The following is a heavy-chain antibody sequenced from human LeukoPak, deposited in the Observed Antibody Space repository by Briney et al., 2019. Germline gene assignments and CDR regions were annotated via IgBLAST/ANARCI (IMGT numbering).Heavy chain of an antibody. CDR2: IYPGDSDT. J-gene: IGHJ4*02. CDR3: AKSGYRYGYGLYYFDY. Sequence: RGESLKISCKGSGYRFTSYWIGRVRQMPGKGLGWMGIIYPGDSDTRYSPSFQGQVTISADKSISTAYLQWSSVKASDTGMYYWAKSGYRYGYGLYYFDYWGQGTLVTVSS. CDR1: GYRFTSYW. D-gene: IGHD5-18*01. V-gene: IGHV5-51*01.